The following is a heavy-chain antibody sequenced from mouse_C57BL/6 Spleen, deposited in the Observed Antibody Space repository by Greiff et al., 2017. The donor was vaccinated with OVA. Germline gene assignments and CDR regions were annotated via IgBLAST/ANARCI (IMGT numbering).Heavy chain of an antibody. V-gene: IGHV1-42*01. CDR3: ARSDYGSSIWYFDV. J-gene: IGHJ1*03. Sequence: EVKLMESGPELVKPGASVKISCKASGYSFTGYYMNWVKQSPEKSLEWIGEINPSTGGTTYNQKFKAKATLTVDKSSSTAYMQLKSLTSEDSAVYYCARSDYGSSIWYFDVWGTGTTVTVSS. D-gene: IGHD1-1*01. CDR1: GYSFTGYY. CDR2: INPSTGGT.